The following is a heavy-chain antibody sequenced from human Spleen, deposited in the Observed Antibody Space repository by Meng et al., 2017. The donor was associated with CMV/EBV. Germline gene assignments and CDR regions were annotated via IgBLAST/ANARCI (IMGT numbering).Heavy chain of an antibody. Sequence: SETLSLTCTVSGGSISSSSYYWGWIRQPPGKGLEWIGSIYYIGSTHYNPSLKSRVTISVDTSKNQFSLKLSSVTAADTAVYYCARVKGLVRSAGAFDIWGQGTMVTVSS. J-gene: IGHJ3*02. CDR3: ARVKGLVRSAGAFDI. CDR1: GGSISSSSYY. CDR2: IYYIGST. D-gene: IGHD3-10*01. V-gene: IGHV4-39*07.